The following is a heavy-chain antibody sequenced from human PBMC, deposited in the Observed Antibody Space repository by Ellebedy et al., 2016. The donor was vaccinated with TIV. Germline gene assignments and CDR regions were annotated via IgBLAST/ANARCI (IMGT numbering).Heavy chain of an antibody. Sequence: AASVKVSCKASGYMFTGYYMHWVRQAPGQGLEWMGWINPNSGGTNYAQKFQGRVTMTRDTSISTAYMELSRLRSDDTAVYYCARYPHYDYDGSGSPPVYGMDVWGQGTTVTVSS. CDR2: INPNSGGT. CDR3: ARYPHYDYDGSGSPPVYGMDV. V-gene: IGHV1-2*02. D-gene: IGHD3-22*01. J-gene: IGHJ6*02. CDR1: GYMFTGYY.